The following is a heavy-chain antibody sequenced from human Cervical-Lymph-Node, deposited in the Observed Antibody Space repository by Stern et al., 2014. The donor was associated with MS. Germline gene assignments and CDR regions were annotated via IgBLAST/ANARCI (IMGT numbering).Heavy chain of an antibody. D-gene: IGHD3-10*01. CDR1: GGSIGSGSYY. CDR2: IYYTGIS. V-gene: IGHV4-31*03. Sequence: QLQLQESGPGLVKPSQTLSLTCTVSGGSIGSGSYYWSWIRQRPGKGLEWIGYIYYTGISYYNPSLRRRVIISIVKSKSQLSLKLNSVTAADAAVYFCARGPLEGVGSATYYYGMDVWGQGTTVTVSS. CDR3: ARGPLEGVGSATYYYGMDV. J-gene: IGHJ6*02.